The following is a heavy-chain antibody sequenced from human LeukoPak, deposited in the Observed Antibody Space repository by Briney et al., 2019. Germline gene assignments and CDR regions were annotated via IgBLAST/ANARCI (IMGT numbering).Heavy chain of an antibody. D-gene: IGHD3-22*01. CDR1: GYTFTGYY. CDR2: INPNSGGT. V-gene: IGHV1-2*02. Sequence: GASVKVSCKASGYTFTGYYMHWVRQAPGQGLEWMGWINPNSGGTNYAQKFQGRVTMTRDTSISTAYMELSRLRSDDTAVYYCARLRGYDSSGFDPWGQGTVVTVFS. J-gene: IGHJ5*02. CDR3: ARLRGYDSSGFDP.